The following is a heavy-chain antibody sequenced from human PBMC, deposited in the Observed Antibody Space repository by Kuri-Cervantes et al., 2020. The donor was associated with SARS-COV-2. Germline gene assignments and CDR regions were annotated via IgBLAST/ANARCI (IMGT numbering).Heavy chain of an antibody. V-gene: IGHV4-38-2*02. J-gene: IGHJ4*02. CDR2: IYHSGST. D-gene: IGHD5-12*01. CDR1: GGSISSYY. CDR3: ARAPTGYSGYDWGGFDY. Sequence: GSLRLSCTVSGGSISSYYWSWIRQPPGKGLEWIGSIYHSGSTYYNPSLKSRVTISVDTSKNQFSLKLSSVTAADTAVYYCARAPTGYSGYDWGGFDYWGQGTLVTVSS.